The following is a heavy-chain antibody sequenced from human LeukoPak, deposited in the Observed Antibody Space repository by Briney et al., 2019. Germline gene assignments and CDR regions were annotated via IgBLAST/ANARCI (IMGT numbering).Heavy chain of an antibody. CDR2: ISAYNGNT. Sequence: ASVKVSCKASGYTFTSYGISWVRQAPGQGLEGLGWISAYNGNTNYAQKLQGRVTMTTDTSTSTAYMELRSLRSDDTAVYYWARGAVVAANFDYWGQGTLVTVSS. CDR1: GYTFTSYG. J-gene: IGHJ4*02. D-gene: IGHD2-15*01. CDR3: ARGAVVAANFDY. V-gene: IGHV1-18*04.